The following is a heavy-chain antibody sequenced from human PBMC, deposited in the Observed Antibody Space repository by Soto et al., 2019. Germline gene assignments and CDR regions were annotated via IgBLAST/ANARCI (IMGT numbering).Heavy chain of an antibody. V-gene: IGHV3-15*01. CDR1: GFTFSNAW. CDR2: IKSKTDGGTA. Sequence: GSLRLSCAASGFTFSNAWMSWVRQAPGKGLEWVGRIKSKTDGGTADYAAPVKGRFTISRDDSKNTLYLQMNSLKTEDTAVYYCTTDASIMITFGGVIGNPYYYYYGMDVWGQGTTVTVSS. CDR3: TTDASIMITFGGVIGNPYYYYYGMDV. J-gene: IGHJ6*02. D-gene: IGHD3-16*02.